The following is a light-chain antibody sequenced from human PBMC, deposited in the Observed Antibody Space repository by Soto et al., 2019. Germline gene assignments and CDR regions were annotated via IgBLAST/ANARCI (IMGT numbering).Light chain of an antibody. CDR2: EVN. Sequence: QSALTQPPSVSGSPGQSVTISSPGTRSDVGIYNSVSWYQQPPGKAPKLLIYEVNNRPWGVPDRFSGYKSGNTASLTISGLQAEDEADYYGSFYTSTYTFVFGTGTKVTV. V-gene: IGLV2-18*01. J-gene: IGLJ1*01. CDR1: RSDVGIYNS. CDR3: SFYTSTYTFV.